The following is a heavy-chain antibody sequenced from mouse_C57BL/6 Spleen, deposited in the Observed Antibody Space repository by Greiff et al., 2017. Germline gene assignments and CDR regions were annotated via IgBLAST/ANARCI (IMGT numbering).Heavy chain of an antibody. CDR2: IYPGDGDT. V-gene: IGHV1-82*01. CDR3: ARGRSPYAMDY. CDR1: GYAFSSSW. J-gene: IGHJ4*01. Sequence: QVQLKQSGPELVKPGASVKISCKASGYAFSSSWMNWVKQRPGKGLEWIGRIYPGDGDTNYNGKFKGKATLTADKSSSTAYMQLSSLTSEDSAVYFWARGRSPYAMDYWGQGTSVTVSS.